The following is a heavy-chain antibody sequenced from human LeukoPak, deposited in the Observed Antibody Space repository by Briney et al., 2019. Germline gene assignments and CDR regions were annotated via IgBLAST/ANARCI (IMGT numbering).Heavy chain of an antibody. Sequence: GESLKISCKGSGYSSTSYWIGWVRQMPGKGLEWMGIIYPGDSDTRYSPSFQGQVTISADKSISTAYLQWSSLKASDTAMYYCARQGKYCSSTSCYYFWFDPWGQGTLVTVSS. CDR3: ARQGKYCSSTSCYYFWFDP. CDR2: IYPGDSDT. CDR1: GYSSTSYW. J-gene: IGHJ5*02. D-gene: IGHD2-2*01. V-gene: IGHV5-51*01.